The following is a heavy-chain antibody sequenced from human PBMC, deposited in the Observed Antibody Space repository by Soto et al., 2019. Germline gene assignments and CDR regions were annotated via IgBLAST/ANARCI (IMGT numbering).Heavy chain of an antibody. CDR3: ARCSGWYGQCYFDC. Sequence: DVQPVETGGGLIQPGGSLRLSCAASGFIVSSSYMSWVRQAPGKGLEWVSVIYSDGRTYYADSVKGRFTISRDNSKNTLYLQMNSLSAEDTAVYYCARCSGWYGQCYFDCWGQGILVTVSS. CDR1: GFIVSSSY. D-gene: IGHD6-13*01. CDR2: IYSDGRT. V-gene: IGHV3-53*02. J-gene: IGHJ4*02.